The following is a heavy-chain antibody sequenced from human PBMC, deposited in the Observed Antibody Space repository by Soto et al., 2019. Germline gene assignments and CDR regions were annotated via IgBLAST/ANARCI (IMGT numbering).Heavy chain of an antibody. Sequence: ESGPTLVNPTQTLTLTCTFSGFSLSTSGMCVSWIRQPPGKALEWLALIDWDDDKYYSTSPKTRLTISKDTSKNQVVLTMTNMDPVDTATYYCARTLYSSSWYDWFDPWGQGTLVTVSS. CDR3: ARTLYSSSWYDWFDP. J-gene: IGHJ5*02. CDR2: IDWDDDK. V-gene: IGHV2-70*01. CDR1: GFSLSTSGMC. D-gene: IGHD6-13*01.